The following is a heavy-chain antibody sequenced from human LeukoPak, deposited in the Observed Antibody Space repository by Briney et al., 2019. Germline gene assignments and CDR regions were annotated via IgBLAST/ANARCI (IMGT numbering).Heavy chain of an antibody. D-gene: IGHD6-6*01. V-gene: IGHV3-23*01. CDR2: ISGSGGST. Sequence: GGSLRLSCAASGFTFSSYAMSWVRRAPGKGLEWVSAISGSGGSTYYADSVKGRFTISRDNSKNTLYLQMNSLRAEDTAVYYCAKGAPYSSSLSNYFDPWGQGTLVTVSS. CDR3: AKGAPYSSSLSNYFDP. J-gene: IGHJ5*02. CDR1: GFTFSSYA.